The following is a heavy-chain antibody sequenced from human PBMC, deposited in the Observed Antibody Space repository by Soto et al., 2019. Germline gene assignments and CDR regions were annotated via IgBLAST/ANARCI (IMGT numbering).Heavy chain of an antibody. CDR3: ARGVAGSGFDL. CDR1: GDSVSSNTAA. J-gene: IGHJ4*02. CDR2: TYYRSNWRH. D-gene: IGHD6-19*01. V-gene: IGHV6-1*01. Sequence: SQTLSLTCAISGDSVSSNTAAWNWIRSSPSRGLEWLGRTYYRSNWRHDYAVSVRSRITVNPGTSKTHFSLQLNSVTPDDTAVYYCARGVAGSGFDLWGQGTLVTVSS.